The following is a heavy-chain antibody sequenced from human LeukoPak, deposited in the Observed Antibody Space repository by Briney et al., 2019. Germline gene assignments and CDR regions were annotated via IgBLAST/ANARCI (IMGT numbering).Heavy chain of an antibody. J-gene: IGHJ4*02. D-gene: IGHD3-22*01. V-gene: IGHV1-2*02. CDR2: IEPNSGGA. CDR1: GYTFTVKF. Sequence: GASVKVSCKTSGYTFTVKFLHWLRQAPGQGLEWMGGIEPNSGGAVYGQNFRGRLTVTRDTSVSTAYMELSRLRSDDTAVYYCAIENYYDSSGYSKAFDYWGQGTLVTVSS. CDR3: AIENYYDSSGYSKAFDY.